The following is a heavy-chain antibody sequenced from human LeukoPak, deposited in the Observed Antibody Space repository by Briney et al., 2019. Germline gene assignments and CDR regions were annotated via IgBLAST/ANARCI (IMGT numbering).Heavy chain of an antibody. D-gene: IGHD3-10*01. CDR3: VRNTLLWFGDSLPPADFDY. J-gene: IGHJ4*02. Sequence: GESLKISCTGSGYSFTSYWISWVRHMPGKGLEWMGRIEPSDSYTKYSPSFQGHVTISVDKSISTAYLQWSSLRASDTAMYYCVRNTLLWFGDSLPPADFDYWGQGTLVTVSS. CDR2: IEPSDSYT. CDR1: GYSFTSYW. V-gene: IGHV5-10-1*01.